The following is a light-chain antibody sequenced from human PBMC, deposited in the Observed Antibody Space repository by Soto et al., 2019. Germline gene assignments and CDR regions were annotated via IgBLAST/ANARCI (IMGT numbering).Light chain of an antibody. CDR1: SSDIGPYDY. Sequence: QSVLTQPHSVSGSPGQSITISCSGTSSDIGPYDYVSWYQQHPVRAPKLIIYEVSHRFSRLSYRFSGSKCRNTASLTISGVQAEDEGDYYCTSFAPGRIYVFGSGTKVTAL. J-gene: IGLJ1*01. V-gene: IGLV2-14*03. CDR3: TSFAPGRIYV. CDR2: EVS.